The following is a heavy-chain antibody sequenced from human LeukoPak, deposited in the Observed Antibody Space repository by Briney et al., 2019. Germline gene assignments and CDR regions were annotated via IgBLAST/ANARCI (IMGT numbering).Heavy chain of an antibody. V-gene: IGHV5-10-1*01. CDR2: IDPSDSYT. CDR3: ARGSSGFTDY. CDR1: GYSFTSFW. J-gene: IGHJ4*02. D-gene: IGHD6-19*01. Sequence: GESLKISCEGSGYSFTSFWITWVRQMLGKGLEWMGRIDPSDSYTNYSPSFQGHVTISADKSISTAYLQWSSLKASDTAVYYCARGSSGFTDYWGQGTLVTVSS.